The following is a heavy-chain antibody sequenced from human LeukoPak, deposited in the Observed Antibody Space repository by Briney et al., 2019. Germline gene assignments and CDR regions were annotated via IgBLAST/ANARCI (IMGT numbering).Heavy chain of an antibody. V-gene: IGHV4-34*01. CDR1: GESFSGYY. Sequence: PSETLSLTCAVYGESFSGYYWSWIRQPPGKGLEWIGEINHSGSTNYNPSLKSRVTISVDTSKNQFSLKLSSVTAADTAVYYCARGMRWLVPLDYWGQGTLVTVSS. J-gene: IGHJ4*02. CDR2: INHSGST. CDR3: ARGMRWLVPLDY. D-gene: IGHD6-19*01.